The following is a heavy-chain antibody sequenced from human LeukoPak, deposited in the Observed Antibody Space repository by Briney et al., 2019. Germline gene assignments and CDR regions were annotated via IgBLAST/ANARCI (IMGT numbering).Heavy chain of an antibody. V-gene: IGHV1-2*02. CDR1: GYPFTGYY. Sequence: ASVKVSCKASGYPFTGYYIHWVRQAPGQGLEWMGWINPNSGGTNYAQKFQGRVTMTRDTSISTAYMELSRLRSDDTAVYYCARDPLRSSWSTYKNAMDVWGRGTTVTVS. CDR2: INPNSGGT. D-gene: IGHD6-13*01. J-gene: IGHJ6*02. CDR3: ARDPLRSSWSTYKNAMDV.